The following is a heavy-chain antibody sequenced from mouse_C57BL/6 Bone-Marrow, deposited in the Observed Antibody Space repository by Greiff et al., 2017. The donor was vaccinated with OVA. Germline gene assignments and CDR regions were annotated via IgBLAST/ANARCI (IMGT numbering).Heavy chain of an antibody. CDR2: INPNNGGT. CDR3: ARWGY. V-gene: IGHV1-26*01. J-gene: IGHJ2*01. Sequence: VQLQQSGPELVKHGASVKISCKASGYTFTDYYMNWVKQSHGKSLEWIGDINPNNGGTSYNQKFKGKATLTVDKSSSTAYMELRSLTSEDSAVYYCARWGYWGQGTTLTVSS. CDR1: GYTFTDYY.